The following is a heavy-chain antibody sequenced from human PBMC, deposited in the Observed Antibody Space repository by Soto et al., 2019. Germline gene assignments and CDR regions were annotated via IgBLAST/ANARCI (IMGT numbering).Heavy chain of an antibody. Sequence: GASVKVSCKASGGTFSSYAISWVRQAPGQGLEWMGGIIPIFGTANYAQKFQGRVTITADESTSTAYMELRSLRSEDTAVYYCARARPGVQQLVYTGYYYGMDVWGQGTTVTVAS. CDR3: ARARPGVQQLVYTGYYYGMDV. CDR2: IIPIFGTA. V-gene: IGHV1-69*13. CDR1: GGTFSSYA. D-gene: IGHD6-13*01. J-gene: IGHJ6*02.